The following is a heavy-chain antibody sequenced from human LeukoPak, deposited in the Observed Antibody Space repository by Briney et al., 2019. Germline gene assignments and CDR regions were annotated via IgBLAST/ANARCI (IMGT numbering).Heavy chain of an antibody. J-gene: IGHJ4*02. CDR2: IYYSGST. CDR3: TRYTSSWYLDY. D-gene: IGHD6-13*01. Sequence: SPSETLSLTCTVSGGSISSSSYYWGWIRQAPGKGLEWIGSIYYSGSTYYNPSLKSRVTISVDTSKNQFSLQLNSVTPEDTAVYYCTRYTSSWYLDYWGQGTLVTVSS. CDR1: GGSISSSSYY. V-gene: IGHV4-39*01.